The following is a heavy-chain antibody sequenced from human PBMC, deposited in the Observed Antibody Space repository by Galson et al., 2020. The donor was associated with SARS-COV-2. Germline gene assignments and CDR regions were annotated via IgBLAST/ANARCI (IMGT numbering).Heavy chain of an antibody. CDR2: VSPSGTT. Sequence: SETLSLTCTVSGYYVSTTNYWGWVRPPPGRGLEWIGRVSPSGTTYYNPSLKSRVTISVDTSKNQFALRLDSVTAADTALYYCARQGVNMIVLVTVPGWYFDLWGRGTLVTVSS. J-gene: IGHJ2*01. V-gene: IGHV4-38-2*02. CDR3: ARQGVNMIVLVTVPGWYFDL. CDR1: GYYVSTTNY. D-gene: IGHD3-22*01.